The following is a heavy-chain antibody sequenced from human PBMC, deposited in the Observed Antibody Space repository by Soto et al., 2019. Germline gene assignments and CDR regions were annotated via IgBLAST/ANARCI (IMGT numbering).Heavy chain of an antibody. Sequence: GGSLRLSCAASGFTFTRYSMNWVRQAPGKGLEWVSSISSTTNYIYYGDSMKGRFTISRDNAKNTLYLEMNSLRAEDTAVYYCARQSEDLTSNFDYWGQGTLVTVSS. J-gene: IGHJ4*02. CDR2: ISSTTNYI. CDR3: ARQSEDLTSNFDY. V-gene: IGHV3-21*06. CDR1: GFTFTRYS.